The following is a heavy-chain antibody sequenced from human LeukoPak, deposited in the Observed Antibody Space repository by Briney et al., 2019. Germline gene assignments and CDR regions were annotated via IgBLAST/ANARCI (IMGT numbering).Heavy chain of an antibody. CDR1: GGSISSGSYY. J-gene: IGHJ5*02. CDR2: IYYSGST. D-gene: IGHD6-6*01. V-gene: IGHV4-61*10. Sequence: SQTLSLTCSVSGGSISSGSYYWSWIRQPAGRGLEWIGYIYYSGSTNYNPSLKSRVTISVDTSKNQFSLKMSSVTAADTAVYYCARGSIAASGGWFDPWGQGTLVTLSS. CDR3: ARGSIAASGGWFDP.